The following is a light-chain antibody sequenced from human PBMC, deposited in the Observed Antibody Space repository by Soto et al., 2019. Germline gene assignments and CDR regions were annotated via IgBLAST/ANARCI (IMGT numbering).Light chain of an antibody. J-gene: IGLJ3*02. Sequence: QSALTQPVSASGSPGQSVTISCTGTSSDVGNYNYVSWYQQHPGKAPKLMIYEVSKRPSGVPDRFSGSKSGNTASLTVSGLQAEDEADYYCSSYAGSKTLFGGGTKLTVL. V-gene: IGLV2-8*01. CDR1: SSDVGNYNY. CDR3: SSYAGSKTL. CDR2: EVS.